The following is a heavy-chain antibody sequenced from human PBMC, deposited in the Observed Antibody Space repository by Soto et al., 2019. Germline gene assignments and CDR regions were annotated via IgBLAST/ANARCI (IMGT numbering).Heavy chain of an antibody. J-gene: IGHJ6*03. CDR2: IYSGGST. D-gene: IGHD3-3*01. V-gene: IGHV3-66*01. CDR3: AFGVVIINYMDV. CDR1: GFTVSRNY. Sequence: GGSLRLSCAASGFTVSRNYMSWVRQAPGKGLEWVSVIYSGGSTYYADSVKGRFTISRDNSKNTLYLQMNSLRAEDTAVYYCAFGVVIINYMDVWGKGTTVTVSS.